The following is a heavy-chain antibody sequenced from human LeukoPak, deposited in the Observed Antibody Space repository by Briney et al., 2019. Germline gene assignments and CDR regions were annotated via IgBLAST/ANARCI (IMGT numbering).Heavy chain of an antibody. J-gene: IGHJ4*02. CDR2: ISGDGGVA. Sequence: PGGSLRLSCAVSGFIFDDYGMHWVRQVPRKGLEWVCFISGDGGVARYGDSVKGRFTVSRDNSKNSLYLQMDTLRPDDTAFYYCAEDQPVVSHWGQGTLVTVSS. D-gene: IGHD2-15*01. CDR3: AEDQPVVSH. V-gene: IGHV3-43*02. CDR1: GFIFDDYG.